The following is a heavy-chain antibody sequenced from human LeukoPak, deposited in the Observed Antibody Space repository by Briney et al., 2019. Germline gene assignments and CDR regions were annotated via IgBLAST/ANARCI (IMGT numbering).Heavy chain of an antibody. V-gene: IGHV3-48*01. CDR2: ISASRDIT. CDR3: ARGVVPAAILDY. Sequence: GGSLRLSCAASGFNYSSYTMNWVRQAPGMGLEWLSYISASRDITYYADSVKGRFTISRDNAKNSLYLQMNSLRAEDTAVYYCARGVVPAAILDYWGQGTLVTVSS. D-gene: IGHD2-2*02. CDR1: GFNYSSYT. J-gene: IGHJ4*02.